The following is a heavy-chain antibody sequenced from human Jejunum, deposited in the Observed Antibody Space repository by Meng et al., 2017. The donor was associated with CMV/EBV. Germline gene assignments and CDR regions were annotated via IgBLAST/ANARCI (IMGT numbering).Heavy chain of an antibody. V-gene: IGHV1-2*02. J-gene: IGHJ4*02. Sequence: SGYTFTGSYLHWVRQAPGQGLEWMGWINPNSGGTNSVQKFQGTVTMTRDTSINTAYMELRRLESDDTAVYYCARGALGTTTFIDYWGQGTLVTAPQ. D-gene: IGHD2/OR15-2a*01. CDR3: ARGALGTTTFIDY. CDR1: GYTFTGSY. CDR2: INPNSGGT.